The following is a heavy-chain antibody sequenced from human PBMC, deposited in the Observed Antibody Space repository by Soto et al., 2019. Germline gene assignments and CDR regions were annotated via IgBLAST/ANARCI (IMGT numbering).Heavy chain of an antibody. CDR3: ARHNGTLYVGYYYHMDV. CDR1: GGSISSSSYY. CDR2: IYYSGYT. D-gene: IGHD3-16*01. Sequence: PSETLSLTCTVSGGSISSSSYYWGWIRQPPGKGLEWIGSIYYSGYTYYNPSLKSRVTISVDTSKNQFSLKLSSVTAADTAVYYCARHNGTLYVGYYYHMDVWGQGTTVT. J-gene: IGHJ6*02. V-gene: IGHV4-39*01.